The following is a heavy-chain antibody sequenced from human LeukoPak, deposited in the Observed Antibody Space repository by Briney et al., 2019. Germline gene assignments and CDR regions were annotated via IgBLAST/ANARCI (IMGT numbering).Heavy chain of an antibody. Sequence: GGSLRLSCAASGFSFGSYAMGWTRQAPGQGLEWVSAISGSGSHANYAESVKGRFTISRDNSKTTLYLQMHSLIAADTAVYYCGSGPVGTTVPWGQGTLVTVSS. D-gene: IGHD1-1*01. J-gene: IGHJ5*02. CDR2: ISGSGSHA. V-gene: IGHV3-23*01. CDR3: GSGPVGTTVP. CDR1: GFSFGSYA.